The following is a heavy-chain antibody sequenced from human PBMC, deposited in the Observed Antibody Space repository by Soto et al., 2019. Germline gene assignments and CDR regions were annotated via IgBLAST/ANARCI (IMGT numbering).Heavy chain of an antibody. J-gene: IGHJ5*02. CDR3: ARALQKGQWLVRNWFDP. V-gene: IGHV4-4*02. CDR1: GGSLSSSNW. Sequence: SETLSLTCAVSGGSLSSSNWWSWVRQPPGKGLEWIGEIYHSGSTNYNPSLKSRVTISVDKSKNQFSLKLSSVTAADTAVYYCARALQKGQWLVRNWFDPWGQGTLVTVSS. CDR2: IYHSGST. D-gene: IGHD6-19*01.